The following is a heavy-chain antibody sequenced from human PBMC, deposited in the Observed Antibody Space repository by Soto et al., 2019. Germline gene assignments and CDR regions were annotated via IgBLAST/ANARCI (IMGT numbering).Heavy chain of an antibody. CDR3: ARVWGYGGNSRFDY. V-gene: IGHV4-31*03. Sequence: QVQLQESGPGLVKPSQTLSLTCTVSGGSISSGGYYWSWVRQHPGKGLDLIGYIYYSGSTYYNPSLKSRVIISLATSKNQYSLTLSSVTAADTAVYYCARVWGYGGNSRFDYWGQGTLVIDSS. CDR1: GGSISSGGYY. D-gene: IGHD4-17*01. J-gene: IGHJ4*02. CDR2: IYYSGST.